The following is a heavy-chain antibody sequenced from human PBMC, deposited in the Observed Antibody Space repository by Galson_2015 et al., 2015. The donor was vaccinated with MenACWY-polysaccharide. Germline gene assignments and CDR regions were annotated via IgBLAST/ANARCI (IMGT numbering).Heavy chain of an antibody. J-gene: IGHJ4*02. D-gene: IGHD2-2*01. Sequence: SLRLSCAASGFTLSSYWISWVRQAPGKGLEWVANIKQDGSDRYYVDSVKGRFTISRDNAKNSLYLQMNSLRAEDTAVYFCARGGGYCSSTSCQRYDCWGQGTLVTVSS. V-gene: IGHV3-7*04. CDR1: GFTLSSYW. CDR3: ARGGGYCSSTSCQRYDC. CDR2: IKQDGSDR.